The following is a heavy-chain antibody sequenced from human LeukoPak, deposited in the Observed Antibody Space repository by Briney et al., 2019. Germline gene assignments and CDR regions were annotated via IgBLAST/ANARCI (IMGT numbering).Heavy chain of an antibody. D-gene: IGHD3-9*01. CDR2: INPNSGGT. Sequence: ASVKVSCKASGYTFTGYYMHWVRQAPGQGVEWMGWINPNSGGTNYAQKFQGWVTMTRDTSISTAYMELSRLRSDDTAVYYCARDASKAPYYDILTGYHDAFDIWGQGTMVAVSS. CDR1: GYTFTGYY. CDR3: ARDASKAPYYDILTGYHDAFDI. J-gene: IGHJ3*02. V-gene: IGHV1-2*04.